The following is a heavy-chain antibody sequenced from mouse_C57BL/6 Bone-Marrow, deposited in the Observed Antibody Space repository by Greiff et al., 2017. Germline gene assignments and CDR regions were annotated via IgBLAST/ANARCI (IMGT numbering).Heavy chain of an antibody. CDR2: INPSSGYT. CDR1: GYTFTSYW. J-gene: IGHJ2*01. Sequence: QVQLQQSGAELAKPGASVKLSCKASGYTFTSYWMHWVQQRPGPGLEWIGYINPSSGYTKYNQKFKDKATLTADKSSSTAYMQLSSLTYEDSAVYYCARRRRNWDLDYWGQGTTLTVSS. V-gene: IGHV1-7*01. CDR3: ARRRRNWDLDY. D-gene: IGHD4-1*01.